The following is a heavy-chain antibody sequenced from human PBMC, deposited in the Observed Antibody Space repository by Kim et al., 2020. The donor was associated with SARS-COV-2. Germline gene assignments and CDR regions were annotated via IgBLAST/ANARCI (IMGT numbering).Heavy chain of an antibody. Sequence: SETLSLTCTVSGGSISSSSYYWGWIRQPPGKGLEWIGSIYYSGSTYYNPSLKSRVTISVDTSKNQFSLKLSSVTAADTAVYYCARRMGYGSGSPTDFDYWGQGTLVTVSS. CDR2: IYYSGST. D-gene: IGHD3-10*01. V-gene: IGHV4-39*01. CDR3: ARRMGYGSGSPTDFDY. J-gene: IGHJ4*02. CDR1: GGSISSSSYY.